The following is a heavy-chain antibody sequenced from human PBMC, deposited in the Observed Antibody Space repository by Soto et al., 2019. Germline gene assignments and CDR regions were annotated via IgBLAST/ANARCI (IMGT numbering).Heavy chain of an antibody. CDR3: AKDICSGGSCYSGYYYGMEV. CDR2: ISWNSGSI. CDR1: GFTFDDYA. J-gene: IGHJ6*02. D-gene: IGHD2-15*01. Sequence: EVQLVESGGGLVQPGRSLRLSCAASGFTFDDYAMHWVRQAPGKGLEWVSGISWNSGSIGYADSVKGRFTISRDNAKNSLYLQMNSLRAEDTALYYCAKDICSGGSCYSGYYYGMEVWGQGTTVTVSS. V-gene: IGHV3-9*01.